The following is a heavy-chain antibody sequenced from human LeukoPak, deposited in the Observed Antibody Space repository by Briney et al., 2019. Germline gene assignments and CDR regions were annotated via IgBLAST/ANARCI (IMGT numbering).Heavy chain of an antibody. CDR3: ARGGKLEPTAMPS. CDR1: GFTFRTYW. J-gene: IGHJ5*02. D-gene: IGHD2-2*01. V-gene: IGHV3-74*01. CDR2: INPDGSST. Sequence: GGSLRLSCVASGFTFRTYWMYWVRHAPGKGLVWLSRINPDGSSTTYADSVKGRFTISRDNAKNMLYLQINRLRVEDTAIYYCARGGKLEPTAMPSWGQGSLVVVSS.